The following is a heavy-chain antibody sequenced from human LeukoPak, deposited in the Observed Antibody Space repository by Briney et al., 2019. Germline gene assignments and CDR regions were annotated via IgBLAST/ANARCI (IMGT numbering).Heavy chain of an antibody. V-gene: IGHV1-2*02. CDR1: GYTFTGYY. CDR2: INPNSGGT. J-gene: IGHJ4*02. CDR3: ARVGQWELDRFHDY. D-gene: IGHD1-26*01. Sequence: ASVKVSCKASGYTFTGYYMHWVRQAPGQGLEWMGWINPNSGGTNYAQKFQGRVTMTRDTSISTAYMELGRLRSDDTAVFYCARVGQWELDRFHDYWGQGTLVTVSS.